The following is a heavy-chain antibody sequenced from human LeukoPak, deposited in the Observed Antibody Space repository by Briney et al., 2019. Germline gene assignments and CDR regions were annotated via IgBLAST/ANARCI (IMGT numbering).Heavy chain of an antibody. J-gene: IGHJ4*02. Sequence: ASVKVSCKASGGTFSSYAISWVRQAPGQGLEWMGGIIPIFGTANYAQKFQGRVTITADESTSTAYMGLSSLRSEDTAVYYCASRVVGATTVHYWGQGTLVTVSS. CDR1: GGTFSSYA. D-gene: IGHD1-26*01. V-gene: IGHV1-69*13. CDR2: IIPIFGTA. CDR3: ASRVVGATTVHY.